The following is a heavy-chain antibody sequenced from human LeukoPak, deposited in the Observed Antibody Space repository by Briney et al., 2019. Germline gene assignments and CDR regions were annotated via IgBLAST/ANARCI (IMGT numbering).Heavy chain of an antibody. CDR2: INPNSGGT. D-gene: IGHD3-22*01. Sequence: ASVKVSCKASGYTFTGYYMHWVRQAPGQGLEWMGWINPNSGGTNYAQKFQGRVTMTRDTSISTAYMELSRLRSDDTAVYYCGRVQAYYDSSGYLRIWGQGTLVTVSS. CDR3: GRVQAYYDSSGYLRI. J-gene: IGHJ4*02. V-gene: IGHV1-2*02. CDR1: GYTFTGYY.